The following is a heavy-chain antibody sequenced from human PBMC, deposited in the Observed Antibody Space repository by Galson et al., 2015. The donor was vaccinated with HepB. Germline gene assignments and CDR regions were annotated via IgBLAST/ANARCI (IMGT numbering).Heavy chain of an antibody. J-gene: IGHJ6*02. Sequence: SVKVSCKASGYTFTSYGISWVRQAPGQGLEWMGWISAYNGNTNYAQKLQGRVTMTTDTSTSTAYMELRSLRSDDTAVYYCARDSGPHTLAAAVNYYYYYGMDVWGQGTTVTVSS. CDR2: ISAYNGNT. V-gene: IGHV1-18*01. CDR1: GYTFTSYG. D-gene: IGHD6-13*01. CDR3: ARDSGPHTLAAAVNYYYYYGMDV.